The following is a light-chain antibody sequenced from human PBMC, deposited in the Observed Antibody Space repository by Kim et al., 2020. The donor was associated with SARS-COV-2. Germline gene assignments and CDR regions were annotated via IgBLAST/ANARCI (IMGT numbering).Light chain of an antibody. CDR1: QSISSN. Sequence: PDERATRAGSARQSISSNSCWYQQKPGQATRVLIDGASTGAGGIPAIFGGSGSGAEFTLTISSLQSDDFATYYCQQHHYWRAFGQGTRLEIK. V-gene: IGKV3-15*01. CDR3: QQHHYWRA. CDR2: GAS. J-gene: IGKJ5*01.